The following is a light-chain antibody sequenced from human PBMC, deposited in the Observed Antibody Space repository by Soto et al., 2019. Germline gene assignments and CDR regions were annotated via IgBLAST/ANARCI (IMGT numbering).Light chain of an antibody. CDR2: EVT. V-gene: IGLV2-8*01. J-gene: IGLJ2*01. CDR1: SSDVGGYNY. Sequence: QSALTQPPSASGSPGQSVTISCTGTSSDVGGYNYVSWYQQHPGKAPKLMIYEVTKRPSGVPDRFSGSKSGNTASLTVSGLQAEDEADYYCSSYTSSTTGGVFGGGTKVTVL. CDR3: SSYTSSTTGGV.